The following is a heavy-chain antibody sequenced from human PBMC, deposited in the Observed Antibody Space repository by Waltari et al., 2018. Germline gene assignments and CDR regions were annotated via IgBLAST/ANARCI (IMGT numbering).Heavy chain of an antibody. CDR1: YFTFSDYS. CDR2: ISSDGDSE. D-gene: IGHD3-22*01. Sequence: QVQLVESGGGVVQPGGSLGLSWVASYFTFSDYSKHWVRQAPGQGLEWVSVISSDGDSERYEDSVKGRFAISRDNPGNTVYLQMNDLRAEDTGVYYCARDKEDRVDYWGQGILVSVSS. V-gene: IGHV3-30*09. J-gene: IGHJ4*02. CDR3: ARDKEDRVDY.